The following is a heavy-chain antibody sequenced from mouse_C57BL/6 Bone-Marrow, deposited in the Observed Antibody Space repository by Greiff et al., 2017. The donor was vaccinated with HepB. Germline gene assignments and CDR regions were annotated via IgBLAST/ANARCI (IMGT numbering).Heavy chain of an antibody. D-gene: IGHD1-1*01. Sequence: QVQLQQPGAELVKPGASVKMSCKASGYTFTSYWITWVKQRPGQGLEWIGDIYPGSGSTNYNEKFKSKATLTVDTSSSTAYMQLSSLTSEDSAVYYCARNYGSSYGVDYWGQGTTVTVSS. CDR3: ARNYGSSYGVDY. V-gene: IGHV1-55*01. CDR1: GYTFTSYW. J-gene: IGHJ4*01. CDR2: IYPGSGST.